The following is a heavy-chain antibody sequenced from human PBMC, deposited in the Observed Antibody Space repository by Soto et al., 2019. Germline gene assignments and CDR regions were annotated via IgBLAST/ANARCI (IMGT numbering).Heavy chain of an antibody. V-gene: IGHV4-61*01. CDR3: ASYYYYGMDV. CDR1: VGSVSGGRYS. Sequence: DSLAPGCPVPVGSVSGGRYSEEWIRQPPGKGLEWIGYIYYSGSTNYNPSLKSRVTISVDTSKNQFSLKLSSVTAADTAVYYCASYYYYGMDVWGQGTTVTVSS. CDR2: IYYSGST. J-gene: IGHJ6*02.